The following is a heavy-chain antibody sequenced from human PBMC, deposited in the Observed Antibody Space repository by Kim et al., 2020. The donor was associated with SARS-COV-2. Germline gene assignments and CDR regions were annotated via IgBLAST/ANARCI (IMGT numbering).Heavy chain of an antibody. Sequence: GGSLRLSCAAAGFTFRNYDMHWVRQAPGKGLEWVSLISYDGRKKYYADSVKGRFIISRDNSNDTLYLQMSSLRGEDTAVYYCAPSEYCGGDCTQYFQHWGQGTLVTVSS. CDR1: GFTFRNYD. V-gene: IGHV3-30*04. CDR3: APSEYCGGDCTQYFQH. J-gene: IGHJ1*01. CDR2: ISYDGRKK. D-gene: IGHD2-21*02.